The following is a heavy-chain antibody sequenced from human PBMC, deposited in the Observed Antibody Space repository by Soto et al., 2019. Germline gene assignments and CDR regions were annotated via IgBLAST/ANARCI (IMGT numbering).Heavy chain of an antibody. CDR1: GYTFTSYG. CDR3: ARVRGGGPTCTFDY. J-gene: IGHJ4*02. Sequence: ASVKVSCEASGYTFTSYGMSWVRRARGQGLEWMGWISAYNGNTNYAQKLQGRVTMTTDTSTSTAYMELRGLRSDDTAVYYCARVRGGGPTCTFDYWGQGTLVTVSS. V-gene: IGHV1-18*01. CDR2: ISAYNGNT. D-gene: IGHD3-16*01.